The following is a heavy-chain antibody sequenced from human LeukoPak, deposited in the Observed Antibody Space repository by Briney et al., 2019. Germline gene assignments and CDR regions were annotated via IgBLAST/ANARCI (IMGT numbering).Heavy chain of an antibody. V-gene: IGHV4-59*01. J-gene: IGHJ3*02. D-gene: IGHD6-13*01. CDR2: IYYSGST. CDR1: GGSISSYY. Sequence: SETLSLTCTVSGGSISSYYWSWIRQPPGKGLEWIGYIYYSGSTNYNPSLKSRVTISVDTSKNQFSLKLSSVTAADTAVYYCARVPGGSSWYGPAQSAFDIWGQGTMVTVSS. CDR3: ARVPGGSSWYGPAQSAFDI.